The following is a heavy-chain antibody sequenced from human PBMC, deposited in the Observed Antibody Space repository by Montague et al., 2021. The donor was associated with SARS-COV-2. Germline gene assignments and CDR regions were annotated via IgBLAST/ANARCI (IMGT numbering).Heavy chain of an antibody. CDR1: GGSFSGYY. D-gene: IGHD5-12*01. J-gene: IGHJ4*02. CDR3: ARGPTNNIGMVATRLDY. Sequence: SETLSLTCAVYGGSFSGYYWNWIRQPPGKGLVWIGEINHSGSTNYNPSLKGRVTISVDTSNNQFSLKLTSVTAADTAVYYCARGPTNNIGMVATRLDYWGQGTLVTVSS. CDR2: INHSGST. V-gene: IGHV4-34*01.